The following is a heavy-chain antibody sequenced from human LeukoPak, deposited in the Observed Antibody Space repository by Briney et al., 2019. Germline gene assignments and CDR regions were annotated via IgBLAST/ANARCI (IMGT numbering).Heavy chain of an antibody. CDR1: GYSFTSYW. D-gene: IGHD6-19*01. Sequence: GESLKISCKGSGYSFTSYWIGWVRQMPGKGLEWMGIIYPGDSDTRYGPSFQGQVTISADKSISTAYLQWSSLKASDTAMYYCARQASGWYNYYGMDVWGQGTTVTVSS. CDR2: IYPGDSDT. CDR3: ARQASGWYNYYGMDV. J-gene: IGHJ6*02. V-gene: IGHV5-51*01.